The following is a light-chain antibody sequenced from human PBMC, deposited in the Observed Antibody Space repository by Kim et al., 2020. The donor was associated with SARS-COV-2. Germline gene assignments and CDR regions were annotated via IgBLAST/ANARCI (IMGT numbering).Light chain of an antibody. V-gene: IGKV1-33*01. Sequence: ASVGDRVTITCQASQDVSDYFNWYHQKPGEAPKGLLLDAANLESGVPSRFSRGGYGTEFSLTISSVQPEDIGTYYCQQYDAPPFTFGQGTRLEIK. J-gene: IGKJ5*01. CDR3: QQYDAPPFT. CDR1: QDVSDY. CDR2: DAA.